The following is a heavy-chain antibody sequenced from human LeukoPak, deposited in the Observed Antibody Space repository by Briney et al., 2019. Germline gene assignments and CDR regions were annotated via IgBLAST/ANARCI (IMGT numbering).Heavy chain of an antibody. J-gene: IGHJ3*02. CDR1: GGSISSGGYY. CDR2: IYYSGST. CDR3: AREGEYYDSSGRHDAFEI. D-gene: IGHD3-22*01. Sequence: PSETLSLTCTVSGGSISSGGYYWSWIRQHPGKGLEWIGYIYYSGSTYYNPSLKSRVTISVDTSKNQFSLKLSSVTAADTAVYYCAREGEYYDSSGRHDAFEIWGQGTMVTVSS. V-gene: IGHV4-31*03.